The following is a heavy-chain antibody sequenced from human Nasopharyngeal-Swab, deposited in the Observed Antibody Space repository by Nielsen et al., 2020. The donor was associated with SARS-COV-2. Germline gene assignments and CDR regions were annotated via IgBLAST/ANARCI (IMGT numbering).Heavy chain of an antibody. CDR3: ASEVKVAIDLAH. J-gene: IGHJ4*02. CDR2: IYYSGST. D-gene: IGHD2-15*01. CDR1: SNYY. V-gene: IGHV4-39*07. Sequence: SNYYMSWIRHAPGKGLEWIGSIYYSGSTYYNPSLKSRVTISVDTSKNQFSLKLSSVTAADTAVYYCASEVKVAIDLAHWGQGTLVTVSS.